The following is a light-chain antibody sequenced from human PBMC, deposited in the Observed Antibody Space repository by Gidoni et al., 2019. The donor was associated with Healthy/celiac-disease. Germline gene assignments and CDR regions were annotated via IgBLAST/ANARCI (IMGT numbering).Light chain of an antibody. CDR3: QQRSNWPPHT. V-gene: IGKV3-11*01. J-gene: IGKJ2*01. Sequence: EIVLTQSPATLSLSPGERATLSCRASQSVSSYLAWYQQKPGQAPRLLIYDASNRATGIPARFSGSGSGTDFTLTISSLEPEDFAVYYCQQRSNWPPHTFGHGPSWRSN. CDR1: QSVSSY. CDR2: DAS.